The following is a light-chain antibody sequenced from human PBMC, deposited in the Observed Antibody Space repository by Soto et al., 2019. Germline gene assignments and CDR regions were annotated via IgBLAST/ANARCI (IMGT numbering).Light chain of an antibody. J-gene: IGKJ1*01. CDR2: GAF. V-gene: IGKV1-39*01. CDR1: QSIIRY. CDR3: QQSYNTPRT. Sequence: DIQMTQSPSSLSASVGDRVTITCRASQSIIRYLNWYQQKPGKAPNLLIYGAFSLQSGVPSRFSGSGSGTDFTLTISSLQPEDFATYYCQQSYNTPRTFGQGTRVEIK.